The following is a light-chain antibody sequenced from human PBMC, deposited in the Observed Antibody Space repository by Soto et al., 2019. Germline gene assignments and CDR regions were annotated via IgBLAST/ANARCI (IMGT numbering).Light chain of an antibody. CDR1: QSVSSSY. CDR3: QQYGSSPPIT. J-gene: IGKJ5*01. Sequence: EIVLTQSPGTLSLSPGERATLSCRASQSVSSSYLAWYQQKPGQAPRLHIYGASSRATGIPDRFSGSGSGTDLTLTISRLEPEDFAVYYCQQYGSSPPITFGQGTRLEIK. CDR2: GAS. V-gene: IGKV3-20*01.